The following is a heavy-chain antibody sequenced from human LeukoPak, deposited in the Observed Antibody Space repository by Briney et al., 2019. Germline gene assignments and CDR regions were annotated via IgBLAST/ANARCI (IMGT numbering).Heavy chain of an antibody. D-gene: IGHD2-15*01. V-gene: IGHV3-30*14. CDR2: ISYDGSNK. CDR3: ARDKTEGYCSGGSCYRRLDY. J-gene: IGHJ4*02. Sequence: GGSLRLSCAASGFTFSSYAMHWVRQAPGKGLEWVAVISYDGSNKYYADSVKGRFTISRDYSKNTLYLQMNSLRAEDTAVYYCARDKTEGYCSGGSCYRRLDYWGQGTLVTVSS. CDR1: GFTFSSYA.